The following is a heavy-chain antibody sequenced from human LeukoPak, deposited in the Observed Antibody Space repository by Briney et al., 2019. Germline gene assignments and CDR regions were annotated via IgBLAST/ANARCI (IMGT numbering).Heavy chain of an antibody. J-gene: IGHJ5*02. V-gene: IGHV3-7*01. D-gene: IGHD6-13*01. CDR2: INQDGSEK. CDR3: ARDRVGAAA. CDR1: GFTFSSFW. Sequence: GGSLRLSCAASGFTFSSFWVTWVRQAPGKGLEWVANINQDGSEKYYVDSVQGRFTISRDNAKNSLYLQMNSLRAEDTAVYYCARDRVGAAALGQGTLVTVSS.